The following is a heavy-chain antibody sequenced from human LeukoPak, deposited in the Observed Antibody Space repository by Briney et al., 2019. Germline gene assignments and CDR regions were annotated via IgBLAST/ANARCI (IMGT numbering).Heavy chain of an antibody. CDR2: ISASGGSS. D-gene: IGHD3-10*01. V-gene: IGHV3-23*01. CDR1: GFTFSSYA. J-gene: IGHJ4*02. Sequence: GGSLRLSCAASGFTFSSYAMSWVRQAPGKGLEWVSAISASGGSSYYADSVRGRFTISRDISNNMVYLQMSSLRAEDTAVYYCAKHYDSGSYSFFDYWGRGTLVTVSS. CDR3: AKHYDSGSYSFFDY.